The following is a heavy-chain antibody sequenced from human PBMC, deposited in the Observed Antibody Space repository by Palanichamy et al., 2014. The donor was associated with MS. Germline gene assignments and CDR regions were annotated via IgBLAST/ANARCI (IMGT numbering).Heavy chain of an antibody. V-gene: IGHV4-4*02. Sequence: QVQLQESGPGLVKPSGTLSLTCAVSGVSISSSNWWTWVRQPPGRGWSGLQKIYHSGSTTYNPSLRSRVAISLDKSKNQFSLTLSSVTAADTAVFYCATIPGGCSSSSCYIENWGRGTLVTVSS. CDR2: IYHSGST. CDR1: GVSISSSNW. D-gene: IGHD2-2*02. CDR3: ATIPGGCSSSSCYIEN. J-gene: IGHJ1*01.